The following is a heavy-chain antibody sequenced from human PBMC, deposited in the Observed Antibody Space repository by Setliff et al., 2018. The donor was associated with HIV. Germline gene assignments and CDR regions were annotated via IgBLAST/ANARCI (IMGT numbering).Heavy chain of an antibody. CDR2: IYYSGYYKA. V-gene: IGHV4-30-4*01. CDR3: ARAISFDFPSGLKGTFDV. Sequence: SETLSLTCSVSGASINNGDYYWSWIRQSPGEGLEWIGYIYYSGYYKAYYDSNPALKSRCSASVDTSRNQFSLELQSMTAADTAMYYCARAISFDFPSGLKGTFDVWGLGTMVTVSS. D-gene: IGHD3-16*01. J-gene: IGHJ3*01. CDR1: GASINNGDYY.